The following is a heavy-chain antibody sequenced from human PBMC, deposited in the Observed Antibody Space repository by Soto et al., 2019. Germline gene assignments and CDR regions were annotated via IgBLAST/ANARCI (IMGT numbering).Heavy chain of an antibody. CDR3: ARDQVREEWERPHPDYYYGMDV. Sequence: SVKVSCKASGGTFSSYAISWVRQAPGQGLEWMGGIIPIFGTANYAQKFQGRVTITADESTSTAYMELSSLRSEDTAVYYCARDQVREEWERPHPDYYYGMDVWGQGTTVTVSS. CDR1: GGTFSSYA. D-gene: IGHD1-26*01. V-gene: IGHV1-69*13. J-gene: IGHJ6*02. CDR2: IIPIFGTA.